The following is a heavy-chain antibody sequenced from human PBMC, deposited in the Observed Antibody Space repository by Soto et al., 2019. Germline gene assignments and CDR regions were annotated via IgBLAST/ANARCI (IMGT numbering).Heavy chain of an antibody. CDR1: GYTFTSYA. D-gene: IGHD3-10*01. J-gene: IGHJ3*02. CDR2: INAGNGNT. Sequence: ASVKVSCRASGYTFTSYAMHWVRQAPGQRLEWMGWINAGNGNTKYSQKFQGRVTITRDTSASTAYMELSSLRSEDTAVYYCAREVNRGVILIGDAFDICGQGTMVTVSS. CDR3: AREVNRGVILIGDAFDI. V-gene: IGHV1-3*01.